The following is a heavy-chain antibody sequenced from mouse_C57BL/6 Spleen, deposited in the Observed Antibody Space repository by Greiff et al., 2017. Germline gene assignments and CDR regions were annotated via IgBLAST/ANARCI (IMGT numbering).Heavy chain of an antibody. CDR1: GYAFSSYW. D-gene: IGHD1-1*01. CDR2: IYPGDGDT. V-gene: IGHV1-80*01. CDR3: SPVLQYDVDY. J-gene: IGHJ4*01. Sequence: QVQLKQSGAELVKPGASVKISCKASGYAFSSYWMNWVKQRPGKGLEWIGKIYPGDGDTNYNGKFKGKATLTADKSSSTAYMQLSSLTSEDSAVYFCSPVLQYDVDYWGQGTSVTVSS.